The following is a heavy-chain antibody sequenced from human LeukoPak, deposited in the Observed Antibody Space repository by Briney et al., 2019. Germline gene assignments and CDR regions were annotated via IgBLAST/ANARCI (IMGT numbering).Heavy chain of an antibody. CDR3: AKRGVVVRVFLVGFHKEAYYFYF. CDR2: LSGSAGGT. CDR1: RITLSNYG. Sequence: PGGSLRLSCGVSRITLSNYGMSWVRQAPGKGLEWVAGLSGSAGGTNYADSVKGRFTISRDNSKNTLFLQMDRLRAEDTAVYFCAKRGVVVRVFLVGFHKEAYYFYFWGQGAQVTVSA. D-gene: IGHD3-16*02. J-gene: IGHJ4*02. V-gene: IGHV3-23*01.